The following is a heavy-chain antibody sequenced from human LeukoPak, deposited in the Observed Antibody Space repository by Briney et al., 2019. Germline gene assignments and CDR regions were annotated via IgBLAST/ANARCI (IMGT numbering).Heavy chain of an antibody. CDR3: AKDPPWIQPQS. CDR1: GFTVSSNY. V-gene: IGHV3-53*01. J-gene: IGHJ5*02. CDR2: IYSGGST. Sequence: GGSLRLSCAASGFTVSSNYMSWVRQAPGKGLEWVSVIYSGGSTYYADSVKGRFTISRDNSKNTLYLQMNSLRAEDTAVYYCAKDPPWIQPQSWGQGTLVTVSS. D-gene: IGHD5-18*01.